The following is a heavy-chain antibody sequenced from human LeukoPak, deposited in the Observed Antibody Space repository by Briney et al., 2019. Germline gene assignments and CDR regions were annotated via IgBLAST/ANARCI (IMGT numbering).Heavy chain of an antibody. CDR2: IYASVST. V-gene: IGHV4-61*02. J-gene: IGHJ4*02. Sequence: SETLSLTCTVSGGSISSGNYYYYWSWIRQPAGKGLEWIGRIYASVSTNYNPSLKSRATISVDTSKNQFSLKLGSVTAADTAVYYCAREDYYDSSGYGQFDYWGQGTLVTVSS. CDR3: AREDYYDSSGYGQFDY. D-gene: IGHD3-22*01. CDR1: GGSISSGNYY.